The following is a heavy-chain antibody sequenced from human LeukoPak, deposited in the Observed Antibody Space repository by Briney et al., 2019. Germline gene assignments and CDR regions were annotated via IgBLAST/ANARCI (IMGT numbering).Heavy chain of an antibody. D-gene: IGHD4-17*01. J-gene: IGHJ4*02. CDR2: IKRIIDGGTT. Sequence: GESLKISCSASGFTFSSYAMHWVRQAPGKGLERVGHIKRIIDGGTTDYAAPVKGRFTVSRDDSINTLYLQMSSLKTEDTAVYYCTAQGGSGDLRYWGQGTLVTVSS. CDR3: TAQGGSGDLRY. CDR1: GFTFSSYA. V-gene: IGHV3-15*01.